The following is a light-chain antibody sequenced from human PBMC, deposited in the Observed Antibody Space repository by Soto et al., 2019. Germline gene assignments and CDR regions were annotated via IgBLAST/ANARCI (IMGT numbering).Light chain of an antibody. CDR3: CSYAGSYSDV. Sequence: QSVLTQPRSVSGCPGQSVAISCTGTSSDVGGYNYVSWYQQHPGKAPKLMIYDVTKRPSGVPDRFSASKSGNTASLTISGLQADDEADYYCCSYAGSYSDVFGTGTKVTVL. J-gene: IGLJ1*01. CDR1: SSDVGGYNY. V-gene: IGLV2-11*01. CDR2: DVT.